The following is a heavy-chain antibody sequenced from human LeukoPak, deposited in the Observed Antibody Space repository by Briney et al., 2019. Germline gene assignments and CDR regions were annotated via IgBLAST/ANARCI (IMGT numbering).Heavy chain of an antibody. D-gene: IGHD6-19*01. CDR3: ARDRGQWLGFDY. Sequence: GGSLRLSCAASGFTFSSYSMNWVRQAPGKGLEWVSSISSSSSYIYYAVSVKGRFTISRDNAKNSLYLQMHSLRAEDTAVYYCARDRGQWLGFDYWGQGTLVTVSS. CDR1: GFTFSSYS. J-gene: IGHJ4*02. CDR2: ISSSSSYI. V-gene: IGHV3-21*01.